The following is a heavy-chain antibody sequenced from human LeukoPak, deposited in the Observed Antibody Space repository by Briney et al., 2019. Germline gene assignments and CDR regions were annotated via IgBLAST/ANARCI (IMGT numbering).Heavy chain of an antibody. CDR1: GYTFTSYY. V-gene: IGHV1-46*01. D-gene: IGHD3-22*01. CDR2: INPSGGST. Sequence: ASVKVSCKAPGYTFTSYYMHWVRQAPGQGLEWMGIINPSGGSTSYAQKFQGRVTMTRDTSTSTVYMELSSLRSEDTAVYYCARGTLGYDSSGYYYENYYYYMDVWGKGTTVTVSS. J-gene: IGHJ6*03. CDR3: ARGTLGYDSSGYYYENYYYYMDV.